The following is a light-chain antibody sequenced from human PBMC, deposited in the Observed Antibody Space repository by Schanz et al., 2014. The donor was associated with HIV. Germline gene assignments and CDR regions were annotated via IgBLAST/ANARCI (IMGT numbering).Light chain of an antibody. J-gene: IGLJ3*02. V-gene: IGLV1-44*01. CDR2: NSY. Sequence: QTVLTQPPSASGTPGQRVTVSCSATSSSIKINTVNWYQHLPGTAPKLLIYNSYHRPSGVPDRFSGSTSGTSASLAISGLQSEDEADYYCATWDDSLNGWVFGGGTKLTAL. CDR3: ATWDDSLNGWV. CDR1: SSSIKINT.